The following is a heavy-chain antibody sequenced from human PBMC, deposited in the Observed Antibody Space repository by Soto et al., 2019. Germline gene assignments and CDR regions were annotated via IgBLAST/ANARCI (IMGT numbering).Heavy chain of an antibody. CDR3: ERHRGGISSGLDV. D-gene: IGHD3-16*01. CDR1: GGSITISLYY. Sequence: SETLSLTFSVSGGSITISLYYWGLIRQPPGQGLEWIGSINYSGRISKTKQPKIKVTISVEMSKNQFSIKMTYMTDEDTVVYYCERHRGGISSGLDVWGQGTTVTVYS. CDR2: INYSGRI. J-gene: IGHJ6*02. V-gene: IGHV4-39*01.